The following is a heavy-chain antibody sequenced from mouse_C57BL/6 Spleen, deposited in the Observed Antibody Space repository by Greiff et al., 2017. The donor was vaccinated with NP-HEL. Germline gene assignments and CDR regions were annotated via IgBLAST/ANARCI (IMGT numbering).Heavy chain of an antibody. CDR3: ARAYYSNPWFAY. CDR2: INPNNGGT. D-gene: IGHD2-5*01. J-gene: IGHJ2*01. CDR1: GYTFTDYN. V-gene: IGHV1-18*01. Sequence: DVQLQQSGPELVKPGASVKIPCKASGYTFTDYNMDWVKQSHGKSLEWIGDINPNNGGTIYNQKFKGKATLTVDKSSSTAYMELRSLTSEDTAVYYCARAYYSNPWFAYWGQGTTLTVSS.